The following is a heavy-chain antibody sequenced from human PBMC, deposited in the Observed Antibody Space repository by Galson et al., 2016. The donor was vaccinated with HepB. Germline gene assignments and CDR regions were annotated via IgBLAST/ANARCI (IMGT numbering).Heavy chain of an antibody. J-gene: IGHJ5*02. CDR3: ARAAIIPGARMVFDP. CDR1: GASISDSNW. D-gene: IGHD2-2*01. Sequence: SETLSLTCAVYGASISDSNWWTWVCQVPGKGLEWIGEIYHTGTSNNNPFLSSRFTLSVDKSRNLISLNVTSVTAADTAGYYCARAAIIPGARMVFDPWGQGILVTVSS. V-gene: IGHV4-4*02. CDR2: IYHTGTS.